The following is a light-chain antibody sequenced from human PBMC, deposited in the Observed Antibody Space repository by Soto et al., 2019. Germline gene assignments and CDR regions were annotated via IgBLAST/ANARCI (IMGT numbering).Light chain of an antibody. CDR3: KQYGSXPPT. CDR2: GAS. J-gene: IGKJ1*01. Sequence: IVLTESPGTLSLSPGEITTLSCRASQSISRYLAWYKQKPGQGPRLLIYGASSRATGTPDRFSGSGSGTDFTLTINRLEPEDFALYYSKQYGSXPPTFGQWTKV. V-gene: IGKV3-20*01. CDR1: QSISRY.